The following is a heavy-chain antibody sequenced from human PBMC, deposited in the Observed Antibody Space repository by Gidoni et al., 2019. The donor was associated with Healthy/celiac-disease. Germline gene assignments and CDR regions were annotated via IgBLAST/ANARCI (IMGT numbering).Heavy chain of an antibody. CDR2: ISYDGSNK. J-gene: IGHJ4*02. D-gene: IGHD5-12*01. CDR1: GFPVRRYA. CDR3: ARTDIVATITGLDY. Sequence: QVQLVESGGGAVQPGRSMRLSGAASGFPVRRYAMHWVRQAPGKGLEWVAVISYDGSNKYYADSVKGRFTISRDNSKNTLYLQMNSLRAEDTAVYYCARTDIVATITGLDYWGQGTLVTVSS. V-gene: IGHV3-30-3*01.